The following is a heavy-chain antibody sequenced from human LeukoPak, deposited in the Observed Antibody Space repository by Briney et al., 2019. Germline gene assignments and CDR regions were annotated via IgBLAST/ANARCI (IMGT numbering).Heavy chain of an antibody. J-gene: IGHJ5*02. V-gene: IGHV3-11*01. D-gene: IGHD2-15*01. CDR1: GFTFSDYY. Sequence: GGSLRLSCAASGFTFSDYYMSWIRQAPGKGLEWVSYISSSGSTIYYADSVKGRFTISRDNAKNSLYLQMNSLRAEDTAVYYCAKGYCSGGSCYWPWFDPWGQGTLVTVSS. CDR3: AKGYCSGGSCYWPWFDP. CDR2: ISSSGSTI.